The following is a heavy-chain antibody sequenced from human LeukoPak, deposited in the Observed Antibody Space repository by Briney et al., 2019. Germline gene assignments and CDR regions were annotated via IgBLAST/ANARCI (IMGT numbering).Heavy chain of an antibody. J-gene: IGHJ4*02. CDR1: GASVSSHY. D-gene: IGHD3-3*01. V-gene: IGHV4-59*02. Sequence: PSETLSLTCTVSGASVSSHYWSWIRQPPGKGLEWIGYVSYSGGTNYNPSLKSRVTISLDTSKDQFSLRLNSVTAADTAVYYCARLSTYYDFRSPLDYWGQGTLVTISS. CDR2: VSYSGGT. CDR3: ARLSTYYDFRSPLDY.